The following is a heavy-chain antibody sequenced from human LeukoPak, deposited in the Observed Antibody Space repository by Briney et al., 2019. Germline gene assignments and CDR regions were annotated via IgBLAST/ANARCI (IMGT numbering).Heavy chain of an antibody. CDR3: ARGDYGSGSYYNVAFDF. J-gene: IGHJ4*02. D-gene: IGHD3-10*01. CDR1: GYSFTSYW. V-gene: IGHV5-51*01. Sequence: GESLKISCKGSGYSFTSYWIGWVRQMPGKGLEWMGIIFPGDSDTRYNPSVQGQVTISADKSISTAYLEWSSLKASDTAMYYCARGDYGSGSYYNVAFDFWGQGTLVTVSS. CDR2: IFPGDSDT.